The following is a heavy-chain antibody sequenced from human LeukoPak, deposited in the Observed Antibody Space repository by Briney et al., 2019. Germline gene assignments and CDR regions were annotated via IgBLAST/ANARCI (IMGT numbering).Heavy chain of an antibody. J-gene: IGHJ3*02. D-gene: IGHD3-22*01. CDR3: ASPADYDSSTFDI. CDR2: ISISSSYI. CDR1: GFTFSSYS. V-gene: IGHV3-21*01. Sequence: GGSLRLSCAASGFTFSSYSMNWVRQALGKGLEWVSSISISSSYIYYADSVKGRFTISRDNAKNSLYLQMNSLRAEDTAVYYCASPADYDSSTFDIWGQGTMVTVSS.